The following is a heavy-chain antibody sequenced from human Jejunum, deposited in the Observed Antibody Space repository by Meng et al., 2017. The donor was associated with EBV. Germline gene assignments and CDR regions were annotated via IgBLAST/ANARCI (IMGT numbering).Heavy chain of an antibody. D-gene: IGHD3-22*01. V-gene: IGHV1-2*06. Sequence: QGGLVQSGAEVKQPGASVRVSCKATGYTFTGYFIHWVRQAPGQGLEWMGRINPNSGGTSYTQKFQGRVTMTRDTSITTAYMELSRLGSDDTAVYYCARDYSDSSRQGYWGQGTLVTVSS. CDR3: ARDYSDSSRQGY. J-gene: IGHJ4*02. CDR1: GYTFTGYF. CDR2: INPNSGGT.